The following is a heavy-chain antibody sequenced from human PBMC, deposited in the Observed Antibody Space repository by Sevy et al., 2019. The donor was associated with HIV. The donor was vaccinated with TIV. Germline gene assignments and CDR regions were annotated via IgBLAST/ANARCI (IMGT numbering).Heavy chain of an antibody. CDR1: GYTFTGYY. D-gene: IGHD3-22*01. J-gene: IGHJ4*02. CDR3: AREPAHYYDSSGYNY. CDR2: INPNSGGT. V-gene: IGHV1-2*02. Sequence: ASVKVSCKASGYTFTGYYIYWVRQAPGQGLEWMGWINPNSGGTNYAQKFQGRVTMTTDTSINTAYMELSRLRSDDTAVYCCAREPAHYYDSSGYNYWGQGTLVTVSS.